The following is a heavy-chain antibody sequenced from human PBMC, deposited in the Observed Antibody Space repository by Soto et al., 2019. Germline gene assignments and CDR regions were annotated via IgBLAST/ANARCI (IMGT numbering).Heavy chain of an antibody. CDR2: IIPIFGTA. CDR1: GGTFSSYA. Sequence: QVQLVQSGAEVKKPGSSVKVSCKASGGTFSSYAISWVRQAPGQGLEWMGGIIPIFGTANYAQKFQGRXXXXXXEXXXXXXXXXXXXXXXXXXXXYXASSAYCGGDCYPTLDYWGQGTLVTVXS. J-gene: IGHJ4*02. V-gene: IGHV1-69*01. D-gene: IGHD2-21*02. CDR3: ASSAYCGGDCYPTLDY.